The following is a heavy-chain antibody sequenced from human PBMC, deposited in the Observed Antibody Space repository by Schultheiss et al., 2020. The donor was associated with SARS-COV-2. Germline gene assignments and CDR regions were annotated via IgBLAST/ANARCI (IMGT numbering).Heavy chain of an antibody. J-gene: IGHJ6*02. Sequence: SETLSLTCAVYGGSFSGYYWSWIRQPPGKGLEWIGEINHSGSTNYNPSLKSRVTISVDTSKNQFSLKLSSVTAADTAVYYCAREWPFVPGTIRVGGMDVWGQGTTVTVSS. V-gene: IGHV4-34*01. CDR3: AREWPFVPGTIRVGGMDV. D-gene: IGHD1-7*01. CDR1: GGSFSGYY. CDR2: INHSGST.